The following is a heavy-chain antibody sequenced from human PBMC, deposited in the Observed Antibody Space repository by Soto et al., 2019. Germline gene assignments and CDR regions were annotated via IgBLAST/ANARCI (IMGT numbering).Heavy chain of an antibody. D-gene: IGHD2-2*02. CDR1: GFTFSSYA. J-gene: IGHJ4*02. V-gene: IGHV3-23*01. Sequence: GGSLRRSCAASGFTFSSYAMSWVRQAPGKGLEWVSAISGSGGSTYYADSVKGRFTISRDNSKNTLYLQMNSLRAEDTAVYYCAKNIVVVPAAIRTFDYWGQGTLVTVSS. CDR3: AKNIVVVPAAIRTFDY. CDR2: ISGSGGST.